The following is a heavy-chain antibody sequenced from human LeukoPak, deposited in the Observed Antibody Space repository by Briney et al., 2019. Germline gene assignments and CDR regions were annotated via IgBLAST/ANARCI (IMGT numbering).Heavy chain of an antibody. CDR2: ISGSGGST. Sequence: PGGSLRLSCAASGFTFSTYAMSWVRQAPGKGLEYVATISGSGGSTYYADSVKGRFTISRDNSKNTLYLQMNSLRAEDTAVYYCAKDAKSITFGGHYWGQGTLVTVSS. J-gene: IGHJ4*02. CDR3: AKDAKSITFGGHY. D-gene: IGHD3-16*01. V-gene: IGHV3-23*01. CDR1: GFTFSTYA.